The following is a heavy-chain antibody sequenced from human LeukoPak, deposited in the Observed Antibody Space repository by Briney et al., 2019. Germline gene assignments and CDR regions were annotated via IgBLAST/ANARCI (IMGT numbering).Heavy chain of an antibody. D-gene: IGHD5-18*01. V-gene: IGHV3-23*01. CDR2: ISGSGGST. CDR3: AKVAVDTAMLTVLLITTYFDY. CDR1: GFTFKSYA. Sequence: PGGSLRLSCAASGFTFKSYAMSWVRQAPGKGLEWVSTISGSGGSTHYADFVKGRFTTSRDNSKNTLYLQMNSLRADDTAAYYCAKVAVDTAMLTVLLITTYFDYWGQGTLVTVSS. J-gene: IGHJ4*02.